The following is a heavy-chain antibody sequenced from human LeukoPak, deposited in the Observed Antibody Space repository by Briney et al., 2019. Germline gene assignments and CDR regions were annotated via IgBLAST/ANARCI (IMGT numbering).Heavy chain of an antibody. V-gene: IGHV4-59*08. J-gene: IGHJ3*02. D-gene: IGHD3-22*01. CDR3: ARQGYDSSGYDDAFDI. Sequence: SETLSLTCTVSGGSISSYYWSWFRQPPGKGLEWIGYIYYSGSTNYNPSLKRRVPISVDTPKNQFSLKLSSVTAADTAVYYCARQGYDSSGYDDAFDIWGQGTMVTVSS. CDR2: IYYSGST. CDR1: GGSISSYY.